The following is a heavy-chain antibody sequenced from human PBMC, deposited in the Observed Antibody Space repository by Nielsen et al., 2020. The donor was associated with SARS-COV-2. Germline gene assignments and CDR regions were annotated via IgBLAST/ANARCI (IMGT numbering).Heavy chain of an antibody. D-gene: IGHD4-17*01. CDR3: ARGSDYAYYYYGMDV. J-gene: IGHJ6*02. CDR2: INWNGGST. Sequence: GGSLRLSCAASGFTFDDYGMSWVRQAPGKGLEWGSGINWNGGSTGYADSVKGRFTISRDNAKNSLYLQMNSLRAEDTALYHCARGSDYAYYYYGMDVWGQGTTVTVSS. CDR1: GFTFDDYG. V-gene: IGHV3-20*01.